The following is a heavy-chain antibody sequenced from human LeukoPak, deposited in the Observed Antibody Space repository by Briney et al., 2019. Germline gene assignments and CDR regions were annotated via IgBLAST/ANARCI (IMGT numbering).Heavy chain of an antibody. V-gene: IGHV1-46*01. Sequence: ASVKVSCKASGYTFTSYYMHWVRQAPGQGLEWMGIINPSGGSTSYAQKFQGRVTMTRDTSTSTVYMELSSLRSEDTAVYYCARDGKMDYHDSSGPNWFDPWGQGTLVTVSS. CDR2: INPSGGST. CDR3: ARDGKMDYHDSSGPNWFDP. CDR1: GYTFTSYY. J-gene: IGHJ5*02. D-gene: IGHD3-22*01.